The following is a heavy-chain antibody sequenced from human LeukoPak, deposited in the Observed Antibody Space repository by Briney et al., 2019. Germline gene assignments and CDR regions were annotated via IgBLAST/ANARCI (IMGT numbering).Heavy chain of an antibody. CDR2: IYYSGST. Sequence: SETLSLTCTVSGGSISSGDYYWSWIRQPPGKGLEWIGYIYYSGSTYYNPSLKSRVTISVDTSKNQFSLKLSSVTAADTAVYYCAREAAAGVAIDYWGQGTLVTVSS. V-gene: IGHV4-30-4*01. CDR3: AREAAAGVAIDY. CDR1: GGSISSGDYY. D-gene: IGHD6-13*01. J-gene: IGHJ4*02.